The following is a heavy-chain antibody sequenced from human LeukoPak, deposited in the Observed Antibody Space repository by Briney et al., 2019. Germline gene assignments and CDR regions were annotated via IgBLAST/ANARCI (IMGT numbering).Heavy chain of an antibody. V-gene: IGHV3-53*01. CDR3: ARGFQQVGRTEYFQH. D-gene: IGHD1-26*01. CDR1: GFIVSSNY. J-gene: IGHJ1*01. CDR2: IYSGGST. Sequence: GGSLRLSCAASGFIVSSNYMSWVRQAPGKGLEWVSVIYSGGSTYYADSVKGRFTISRDNSKNTLYLQMNSLRAEDTAVYYWARGFQQVGRTEYFQHWGQGTLVTVSS.